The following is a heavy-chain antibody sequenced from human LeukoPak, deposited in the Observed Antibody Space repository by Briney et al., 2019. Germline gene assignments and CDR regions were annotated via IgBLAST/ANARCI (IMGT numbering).Heavy chain of an antibody. V-gene: IGHV3-30*18. Sequence: GGSLRLSCAASGFTFSSYGMHWVRQAPGKGLEWVAVISYDGSNKYYADSVKGRFTISRDNSKNTLCLQMNSLRAEDTAVYYCANLATVTTVFDYWGRGTLVTVSS. CDR3: ANLATVTTVFDY. J-gene: IGHJ4*02. CDR1: GFTFSSYG. D-gene: IGHD4-17*01. CDR2: ISYDGSNK.